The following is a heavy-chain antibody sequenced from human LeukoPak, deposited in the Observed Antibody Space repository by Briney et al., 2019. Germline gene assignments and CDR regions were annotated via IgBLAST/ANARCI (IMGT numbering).Heavy chain of an antibody. CDR2: SYYSGGT. CDR3: ARWFGSGSDNYFDW. D-gene: IGHD3-10*01. Sequence: SETLSLTCTVSGASIASHYWTWIRQSPGKGLEWVAYSYYSGGTNYNPSLKSRVTTSLDTSKSQFSLRLTSVTVADTAVYFCARWFGSGSDNYFDWWGQGTLVTVSS. J-gene: IGHJ4*02. V-gene: IGHV4-59*11. CDR1: GASIASHY.